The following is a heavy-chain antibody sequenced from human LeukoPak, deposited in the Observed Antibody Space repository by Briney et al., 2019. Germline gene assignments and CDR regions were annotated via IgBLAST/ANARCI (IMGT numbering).Heavy chain of an antibody. CDR1: GGSFSGYY. V-gene: IGHV4-34*01. Sequence: PSGTLSLTCAVYGGSFSGYYWSWIRQPPGKGLEWIGEINHSGSTNYNPSLKSRVAISVDTSKNQFSLKLSSVTAADTAVYYCARVGEVLHDYWGQGTLVTVSS. CDR2: INHSGST. CDR3: ARVGEVLHDY. D-gene: IGHD1-26*01. J-gene: IGHJ4*02.